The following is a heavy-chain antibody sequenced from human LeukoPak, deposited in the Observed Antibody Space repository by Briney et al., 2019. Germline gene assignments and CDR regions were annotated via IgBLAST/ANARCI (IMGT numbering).Heavy chain of an antibody. CDR2: ISAYNGNT. V-gene: IGHV1-18*01. D-gene: IGHD6-19*01. J-gene: IGHJ6*02. Sequence: ASVKVSCKASGYTFTSYGISWVRQAPGQGLEWMGWISAYNGNTNYAQKLQGRVTMTTHTFTSTAYMELRSLRYDDTAVYYCARDRGWLYYYYGMDVWGQGTTVTVSS. CDR1: GYTFTSYG. CDR3: ARDRGWLYYYYGMDV.